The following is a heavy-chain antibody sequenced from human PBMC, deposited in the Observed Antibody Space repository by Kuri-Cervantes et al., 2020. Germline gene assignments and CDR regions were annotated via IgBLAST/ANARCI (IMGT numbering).Heavy chain of an antibody. CDR3: ARDFGYSGYDFPSYYMDV. J-gene: IGHJ6*03. CDR2: ISGSGGST. Sequence: GGSLRLSCAASGFTFSSYAMSWVRQAPGKGLEWVSAISGSGGSTYYADSVKGRFTISRDNSKNTLYLQMNSLRAEDTAVYYCARDFGYSGYDFPSYYMDVWGKGTTVTVSS. D-gene: IGHD5-12*01. V-gene: IGHV3-23*01. CDR1: GFTFSSYA.